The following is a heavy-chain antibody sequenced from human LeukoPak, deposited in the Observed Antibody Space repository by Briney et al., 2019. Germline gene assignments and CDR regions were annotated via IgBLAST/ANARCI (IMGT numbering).Heavy chain of an antibody. V-gene: IGHV3-21*01. CDR1: GFIFSSYN. CDR3: ARNGYSSSSFDF. CDR2: INSSSTYI. J-gene: IGHJ4*02. D-gene: IGHD6-6*01. Sequence: GGSLRLSCAASGFIFSSYNMNWVRQAPGKGLEWASHINSSSTYIYYVDPTRGRFSISRDNAKNSLYLQMTRLRAEDTAVYYCARNGYSSSSFDFWGQGTLVTVSS.